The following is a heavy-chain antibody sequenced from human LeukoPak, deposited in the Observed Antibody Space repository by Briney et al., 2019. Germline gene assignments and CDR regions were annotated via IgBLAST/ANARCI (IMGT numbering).Heavy chain of an antibody. J-gene: IGHJ4*02. D-gene: IGHD2-15*01. V-gene: IGHV4-39*07. CDR3: ASALVGLSPIDY. CDR1: GGSISSGGYY. Sequence: PSETLSLTCTVSGGSISSGGYYWSWIRQPPGKGLEWIGEINHSGSTNYNPSLKSRVTISVDTSKNQFSLKLSSVTAADTAVYYCASALVGLSPIDYWGQGTLVTVSS. CDR2: INHSGST.